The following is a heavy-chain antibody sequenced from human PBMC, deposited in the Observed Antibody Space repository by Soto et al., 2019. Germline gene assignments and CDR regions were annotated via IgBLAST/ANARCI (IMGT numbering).Heavy chain of an antibody. D-gene: IGHD5-18*01. CDR2: ISYDGSYR. Sequence: QVQLVESGGGVAQPGRSLRVSCAASGFTFSSYAMHWVRQAPGKGLEWVAVISYDGSYRYYADSVKGRFTISRDNSDNTLYLQMNYLRPDDTAVFYCARDRGGMVTASVVWGMDVWGQGTTVTVSS. CDR3: ARDRGGMVTASVVWGMDV. CDR1: GFTFSSYA. V-gene: IGHV3-30-3*01. J-gene: IGHJ6*02.